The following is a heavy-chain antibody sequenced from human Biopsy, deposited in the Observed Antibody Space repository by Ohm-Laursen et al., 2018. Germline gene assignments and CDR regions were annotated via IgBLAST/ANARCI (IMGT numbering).Heavy chain of an antibody. CDR1: GGSISNNNYY. V-gene: IGHV4-39*07. Sequence: SDTLSLTCTVSGGSISNNNYYWGWIRQPPGKGLEWIGSIFYRGSTHYKPSLKSRVNISVDTSKNQFSLKLNSVTAADTAVYFCARDVKRYCSGTSCYSGYFGMDVWGQGTTVSVSS. J-gene: IGHJ6*02. D-gene: IGHD2-2*01. CDR2: IFYRGST. CDR3: ARDVKRYCSGTSCYSGYFGMDV.